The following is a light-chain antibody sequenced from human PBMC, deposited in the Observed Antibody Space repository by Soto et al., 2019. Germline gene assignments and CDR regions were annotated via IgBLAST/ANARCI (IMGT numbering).Light chain of an antibody. Sequence: DTVMTQSPDSLAVSLGERATINCKSSQSVLYSSSNKNFLAWYQQKPGQPPKLLISWASTRESGVPDRFSGSGSETDFTLTISSLQAEDVAVYYCQQYLNAPFTFGPGTNVQIK. CDR3: QQYLNAPFT. CDR1: QSVLYSSSNKNF. V-gene: IGKV4-1*01. CDR2: WAS. J-gene: IGKJ3*01.